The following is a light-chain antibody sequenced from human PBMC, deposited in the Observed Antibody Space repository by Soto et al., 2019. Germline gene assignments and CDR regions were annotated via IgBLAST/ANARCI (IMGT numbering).Light chain of an antibody. CDR2: WAS. V-gene: IGKV4-1*01. J-gene: IGKJ1*01. CDR1: QILLYRSNNKNY. Sequence: DIVMTQSPDSLSVSLGERATISFNSSQILLYRSNNKNYLAWYQQKPGQPPRLLIYWASTRESGVPDRFSGSGSGADFSLSISSLQAEDVAVYFCQQYSLPPWTFGQGTKVDIK. CDR3: QQYSLPPWT.